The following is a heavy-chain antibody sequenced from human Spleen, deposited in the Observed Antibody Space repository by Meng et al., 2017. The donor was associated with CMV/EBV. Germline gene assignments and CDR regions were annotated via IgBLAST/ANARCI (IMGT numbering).Heavy chain of an antibody. V-gene: IGHV1-2*02. CDR2: INPNSGGT. CDR1: GYTFTDYF. J-gene: IGHJ3*02. D-gene: IGHD2/OR15-2a*01. CDR3: ARDSMIHAFDI. Sequence: ASVKVSCKASGYTFTDYFMHWVRQAPGYGLEWMGWINPNSGGTNFAQKFQGRVTMTRDTSISTAYMELSRLRPDDTAVYYCARDSMIHAFDIWGQGTMVTVSS.